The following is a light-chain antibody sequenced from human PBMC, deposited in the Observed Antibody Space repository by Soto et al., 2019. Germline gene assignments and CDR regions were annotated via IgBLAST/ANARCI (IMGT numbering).Light chain of an antibody. CDR3: QQYGNSPWT. CDR1: QSVSSND. V-gene: IGKV3-20*01. CDR2: EAS. Sequence: PGDSATISYRPSQSVSSNDLAWYQHKPGQTPRLLIYEASSRATGIPDRFSGGGSGTDFTLTSSGLEPEDFAVFYCQQYGNSPWTFGRGTKVEIK. J-gene: IGKJ1*01.